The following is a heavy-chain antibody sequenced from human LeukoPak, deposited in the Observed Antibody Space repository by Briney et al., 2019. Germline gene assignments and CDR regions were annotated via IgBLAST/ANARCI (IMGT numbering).Heavy chain of an antibody. CDR3: ARGPYGSGSYHDY. CDR1: GFTFSSSA. CDR2: ISGSGGST. D-gene: IGHD3-10*01. V-gene: IGHV3-23*01. J-gene: IGHJ4*02. Sequence: GGSLRLSCAASGFTFSSSAMSWVRQAPGKGLEWVSSISGSGGSTYYADSVKGRFTISRDNAKNSLYLQTNSLRAEDTAVYYCARGPYGSGSYHDYWGQGTLVTVSS.